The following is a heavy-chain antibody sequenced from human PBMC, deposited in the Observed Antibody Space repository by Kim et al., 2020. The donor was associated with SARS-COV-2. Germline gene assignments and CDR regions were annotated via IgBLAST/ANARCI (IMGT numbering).Heavy chain of an antibody. Sequence: GGSLRLSCAASGFTFSSYWMSWVRQAPGKGLEWVANIKQDGSEKYYVDSVKGRFTISRDNAKNSLYLQMNSLRAEDTAVYYCARGIEADYYGMDVWGQGTTVTVSS. J-gene: IGHJ6*02. V-gene: IGHV3-7*01. CDR3: ARGIEADYYGMDV. CDR2: IKQDGSEK. CDR1: GFTFSSYW.